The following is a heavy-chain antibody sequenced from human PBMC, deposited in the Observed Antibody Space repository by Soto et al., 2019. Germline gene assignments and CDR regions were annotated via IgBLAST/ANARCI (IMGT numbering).Heavy chain of an antibody. CDR2: TYYRSKWYK. CDR1: GDSVSSNSVA. CDR3: ARDNPLGVRGKWGHFDF. Sequence: QVQLQQSGPGLVKPSQTLSLTCAISGDSVSSNSVAWNWIRQSPSRGLEWLARTYYRSKWYKDYAVSVESRATINADTSKNQFSLQLNSVTPEDTAVYYCARDNPLGVRGKWGHFDFWGQGTLVTVSS. V-gene: IGHV6-1*01. J-gene: IGHJ4*02. D-gene: IGHD6-19*01.